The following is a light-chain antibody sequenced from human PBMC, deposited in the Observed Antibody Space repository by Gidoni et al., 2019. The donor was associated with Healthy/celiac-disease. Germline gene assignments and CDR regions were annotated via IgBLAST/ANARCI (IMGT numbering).Light chain of an antibody. CDR1: SSNIGAGYD. J-gene: IGLJ2*01. CDR3: QSYDSSLSAPL. V-gene: IGLV1-40*01. CDR2: GNS. Sequence: QSVLTQPPSVSGAPGQRATIPCTGSSSNIGAGYDVHWYQHLPGTAPKLLIYGNSNRPSGVPDRFSGSKSGTSASLAITGLQAEDEADYYCQSYDSSLSAPLFGGGTKLTVL.